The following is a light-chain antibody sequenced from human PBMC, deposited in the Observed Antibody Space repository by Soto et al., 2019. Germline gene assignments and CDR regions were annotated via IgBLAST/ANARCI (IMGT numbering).Light chain of an antibody. CDR3: QQYNTWPPIT. Sequence: EIVLTQSPGTLSFAPGERATLSCRRSQSVSGNYLAWYQQKLGQAPRLLIYGATSRATGIPDRFSGSVSGTDFTLTISRLESEDFAVYYCQQYNTWPPITFGQGTRLEIK. CDR2: GAT. J-gene: IGKJ5*01. V-gene: IGKV3-20*01. CDR1: QSVSGNY.